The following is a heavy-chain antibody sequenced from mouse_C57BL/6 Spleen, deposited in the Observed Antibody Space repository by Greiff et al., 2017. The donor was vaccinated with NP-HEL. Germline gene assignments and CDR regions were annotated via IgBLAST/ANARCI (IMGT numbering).Heavy chain of an antibody. V-gene: IGHV1-69*01. CDR3: ARREYDYDDGCDY. D-gene: IGHD2-4*01. Sequence: VQLQQPGAELVMPGASVKLSCKASGYTFTSYWMHWVKQRPGQGLEWIGEIDPSDSYTNYNQKFKGKSTLTVDKSSSTAYMQLSSLTSEDSAVYYCARREYDYDDGCDYWGQGTTLTVSS. CDR2: IDPSDSYT. CDR1: GYTFTSYW. J-gene: IGHJ2*01.